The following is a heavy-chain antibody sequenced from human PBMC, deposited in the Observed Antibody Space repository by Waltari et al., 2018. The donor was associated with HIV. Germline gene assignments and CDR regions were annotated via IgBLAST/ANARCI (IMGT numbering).Heavy chain of an antibody. CDR3: AREGHYYGSGRFGGDY. CDR1: GLPFSTYG. Sequence: QVQLVESGGGVVQPGRSLRLPCAESGLPFSTYGLPVVRQAPGKGLEWVAGIWYDGSNKYYADSVKGRLTISRDNSKNTVYLQINRLRAEDTAVYYCAREGHYYGSGRFGGDYWGQGTLVTVSS. D-gene: IGHD3-10*01. V-gene: IGHV3-33*01. CDR2: IWYDGSNK. J-gene: IGHJ4*02.